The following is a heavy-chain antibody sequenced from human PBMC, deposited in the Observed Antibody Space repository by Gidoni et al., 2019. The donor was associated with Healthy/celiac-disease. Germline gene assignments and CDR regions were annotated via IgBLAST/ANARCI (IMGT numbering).Heavy chain of an antibody. J-gene: IGHJ5*02. CDR1: GGTFSSYA. D-gene: IGHD2-2*02. Sequence: QVQLVQSGAEAKKPGSSVKVSCKASGGTFSSYAISWVRQAPGQGLEWMGGIIPIFGTANYAQKFQGRVTITADESTSTAYMELSSLRSEDTAVYYCAAIVVVPAAIRHPSNNWFDPWGQGTLVTVSS. V-gene: IGHV1-69*01. CDR3: AAIVVVPAAIRHPSNNWFDP. CDR2: IIPIFGTA.